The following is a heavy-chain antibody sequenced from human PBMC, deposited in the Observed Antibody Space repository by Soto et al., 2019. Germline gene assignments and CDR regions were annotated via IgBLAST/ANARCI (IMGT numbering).Heavy chain of an antibody. CDR1: GFTFSSYG. CDR2: IWYDGSNK. V-gene: IGHV3-33*06. CDR3: AQGTGYDFFEWFDP. Sequence: GGSLRLSCAASGFTFSSYGMHWVRQAPGKGLEWVAVIWYDGSNKYYADSVKGRFTISRDNSKNTLYLQMNSLRAEDTAVYYCAQGTGYDFFEWFDPWGQGTLVTVSS. J-gene: IGHJ5*02. D-gene: IGHD5-12*01.